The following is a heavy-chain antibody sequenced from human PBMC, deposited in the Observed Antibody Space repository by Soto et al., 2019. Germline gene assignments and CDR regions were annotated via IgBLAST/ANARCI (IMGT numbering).Heavy chain of an antibody. CDR2: IYHSGST. CDR1: GGSISSGGYS. V-gene: IGHV4-30-2*01. CDR3: ATAPGPY. J-gene: IGHJ4*02. Sequence: SETLSLTCAVSGGSISSGGYSWSWIRQPPGKGLEWIGYIYHSGSTYYNPSLKSRVTISVDRSKNQFPLKLSSVTAADTAVYYCATAPGPYWGQGTLVTSPQ.